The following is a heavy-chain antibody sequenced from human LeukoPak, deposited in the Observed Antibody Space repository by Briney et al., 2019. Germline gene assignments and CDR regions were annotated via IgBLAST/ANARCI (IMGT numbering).Heavy chain of an antibody. V-gene: IGHV1-46*01. CDR1: GYTFTSYY. CDR2: INPSGGST. J-gene: IGHJ3*02. D-gene: IGHD1-14*01. Sequence: ASVKVSCKASGYTFTSYYMHWVRQAPGQGFEWMGIINPSGGSTSYAQKFQGRVTMTRDMSTSTVYMELSSLRSEDTAVYYCARDPTEGAFDIWGQGTMVTVSS. CDR3: ARDPTEGAFDI.